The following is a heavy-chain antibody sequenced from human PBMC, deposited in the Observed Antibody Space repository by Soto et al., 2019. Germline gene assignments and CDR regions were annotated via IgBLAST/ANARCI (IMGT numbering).Heavy chain of an antibody. CDR2: INHSGST. D-gene: IGHD2-8*01. V-gene: IGHV4-34*01. CDR1: GGSFSGYY. J-gene: IGHJ6*02. CDR3: ARGNGIKGYYYYGMDV. Sequence: PSETLSLTCAVYGGSFSGYYWSWIRQPPGKGLEWIGEINHSGSTNYNPSLKSRVTISVDTSKNQFSLKMSSVTAADTAVYYCARGNGIKGYYYYGMDVWGQGTTVTVSS.